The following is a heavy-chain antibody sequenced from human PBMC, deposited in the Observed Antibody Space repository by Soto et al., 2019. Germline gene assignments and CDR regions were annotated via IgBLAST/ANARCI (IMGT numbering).Heavy chain of an antibody. CDR2: IYYSGST. CDR3: ARGPSNLLIWFPGYFDF. J-gene: IGHJ4*02. D-gene: IGHD3-10*01. Sequence: SETLSLTCTVSGGSISSYYWSWIRQPPGKGLEWIGYIYYSGSTNYNPSLKSRVTISVDKSKNQFSLKLSSVTAADTAVYYCARGPSNLLIWFPGYFDFWGQGTLVTVSS. V-gene: IGHV4-59*12. CDR1: GGSISSYY.